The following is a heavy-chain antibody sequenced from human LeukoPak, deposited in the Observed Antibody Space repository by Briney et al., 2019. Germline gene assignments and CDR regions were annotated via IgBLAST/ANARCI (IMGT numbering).Heavy chain of an antibody. V-gene: IGHV3-9*01. CDR2: ISWNSGSI. D-gene: IGHD7-27*01. Sequence: GGSLRLSCAASGFTFDDYAMHWVRQAPGKGLERVSGISWNSGSIGYADSVKGRFTISRDNAKNSLYLQMNSLRAEDTALYYCAKDKGWGSIDYWGQGTLVTVSS. CDR1: GFTFDDYA. CDR3: AKDKGWGSIDY. J-gene: IGHJ4*02.